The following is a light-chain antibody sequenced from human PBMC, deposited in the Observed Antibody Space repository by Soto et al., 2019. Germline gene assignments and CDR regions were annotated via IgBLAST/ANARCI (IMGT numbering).Light chain of an antibody. J-gene: IGKJ2*03. Sequence: DIQMTQSPSTLSASVGDRVTITCRASQDIIRWLAWYQQKPGKAPKLLISKASTLEGGVPSRFSGSGSGTDFTLTISSLQPDDFATYYCQQYKSYLYSFGQGTKLEIK. CDR2: KAS. CDR3: QQYKSYLYS. CDR1: QDIIRW. V-gene: IGKV1-5*03.